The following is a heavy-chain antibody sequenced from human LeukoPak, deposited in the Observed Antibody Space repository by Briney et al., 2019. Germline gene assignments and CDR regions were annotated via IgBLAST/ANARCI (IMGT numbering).Heavy chain of an antibody. CDR3: ASLVVGCSGGSCYSGEFPFDY. CDR2: IYHSGST. D-gene: IGHD2-15*01. CDR1: GGSISSSNW. Sequence: PSETLSLTCAVSGGSISSSNWWSWVRPPPGKGLEWIGEIYHSGSTNYNPSLKSRVTISVDKSKNQFSLKLSSVTAADTAVYYCASLVVGCSGGSCYSGEFPFDYWGQGTLVTVSS. V-gene: IGHV4-4*02. J-gene: IGHJ4*02.